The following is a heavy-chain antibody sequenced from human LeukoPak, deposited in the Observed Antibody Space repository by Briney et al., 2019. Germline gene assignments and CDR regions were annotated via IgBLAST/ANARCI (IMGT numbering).Heavy chain of an antibody. Sequence: PGGSLRLSCAASGFTFSSYGMHWVRQAPGKGLEWVAVISYDGSNKYYADSVKGRFTISRDNSKNTLYLQMNSLRAEDTAVYYCAKDLISADRDYWGQGTLVTVSS. D-gene: IGHD3-10*01. CDR1: GFTFSSYG. CDR3: AKDLISADRDY. J-gene: IGHJ4*02. V-gene: IGHV3-30*18. CDR2: ISYDGSNK.